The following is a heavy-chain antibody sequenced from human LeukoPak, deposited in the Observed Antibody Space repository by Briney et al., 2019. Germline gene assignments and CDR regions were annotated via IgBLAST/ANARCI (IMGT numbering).Heavy chain of an antibody. J-gene: IGHJ5*02. CDR1: GGSISSYY. CDR3: ARHAYDLNYDSWFDP. CDR2: IYYSGST. D-gene: IGHD5-24*01. Sequence: PSETLSLTCTVSGGSISSYYWSWIRQPPGKGLEWIGYIYYSGSTNYNPSLKSRVTISVDTSKNQFSLKLSSVTAADTAVYYCARHAYDLNYDSWFDPWGQGTLVTVSS. V-gene: IGHV4-59*08.